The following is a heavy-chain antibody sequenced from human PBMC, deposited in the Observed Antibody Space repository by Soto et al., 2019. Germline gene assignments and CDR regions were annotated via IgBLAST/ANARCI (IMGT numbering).Heavy chain of an antibody. Sequence: EVQLLESGGGLVQPGGSLRLSCAASGFPLSTYGMTWVRQAPGKGLEWVSAITGTGGNTYYVDSVKGRFTSSRANSKNILYLQMNSLRVEGTAVYYCARIRGYWYGLDIWGQGTTVTDSS. CDR2: ITGTGGNT. CDR1: GFPLSTYG. CDR3: ARIRGYWYGLDI. V-gene: IGHV3-23*01. J-gene: IGHJ6*01.